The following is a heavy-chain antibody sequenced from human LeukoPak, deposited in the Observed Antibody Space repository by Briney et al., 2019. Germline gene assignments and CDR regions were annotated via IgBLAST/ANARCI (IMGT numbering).Heavy chain of an antibody. CDR1: GGSISSGDYY. Sequence: SETLSLTCTVSGGSISSGDYYWSWIRQPPGKGLEWIGYIYYSGSTYYNPSLKSRVTISVDTSKNRFSLKLSSVTAADTAVYYCARGGLRQRTTYFDYWGQGTLVTVSS. CDR3: ARGGLRQRTTYFDY. CDR2: IYYSGST. V-gene: IGHV4-30-4*01. J-gene: IGHJ4*02. D-gene: IGHD5-12*01.